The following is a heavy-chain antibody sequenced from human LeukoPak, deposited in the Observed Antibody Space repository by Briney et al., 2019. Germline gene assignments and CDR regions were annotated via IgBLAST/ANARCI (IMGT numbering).Heavy chain of an antibody. CDR2: ISESGANT. CDR3: KIQCSGSSCRLPDV. J-gene: IGHJ6*02. Sequence: GGSLRLSCAASGFTFSSYAMSWVRQAPGQGLEGGSTISESGANTAYTASVKGRFTISCAYSKNTMSVQRNSLIVAAKARHYIKIQCSGSSCRLPDVWRQGTRVTLSS. V-gene: IGHV3-23*01. D-gene: IGHD2-15*01. CDR1: GFTFSSYA.